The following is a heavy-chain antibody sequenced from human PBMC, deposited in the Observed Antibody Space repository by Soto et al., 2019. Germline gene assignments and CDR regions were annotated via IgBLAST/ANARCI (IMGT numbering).Heavy chain of an antibody. D-gene: IGHD1-26*01. CDR3: ARWDIGGPTPVP. Sequence: QVQLLQSGAEVKRPGASVNVSCKAFGDTFTTHYMHWVRQAPGKGLEWMGIINPTSGSTTYAQNSQGRATMTRDTATRRVYMELTSLRSEDTDGEDCARWDIGGPTPVPWGQGTQVTVSS. J-gene: IGHJ5*02. V-gene: IGHV1-46*01. CDR1: GDTFTTHY. CDR2: INPTSGST.